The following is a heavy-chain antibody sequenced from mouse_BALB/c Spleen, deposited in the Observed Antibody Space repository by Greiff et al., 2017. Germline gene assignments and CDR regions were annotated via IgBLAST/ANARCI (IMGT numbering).Heavy chain of an antibody. CDR2: IDPSDSET. V-gene: IGHV1S127*01. J-gene: IGHJ4*01. D-gene: IGHD1-1*01. CDR3: ARGYYGNRAMDY. CDR1: GYSFTSYW. Sequence: VQLQQSGPQLVRPGASVKISCKASGYSFTSYWMHWVKQRPGQGLEWIGMIDPSDSETRLNQKFKDKATLTVDKSSSTAYMQLSSPTSEDSAVYYCARGYYGNRAMDYWGQGTSVTVSS.